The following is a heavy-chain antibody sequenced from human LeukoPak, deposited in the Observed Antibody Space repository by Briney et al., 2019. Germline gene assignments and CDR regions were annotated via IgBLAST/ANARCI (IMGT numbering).Heavy chain of an antibody. J-gene: IGHJ3*01. D-gene: IGHD1-26*01. CDR3: ARDGWYSGSYDAFDV. V-gene: IGHV3-48*01. Sequence: GGSLRLFCGASGFTFSPYSMNWVRQAPGKGLEWVSYISSSSNNIYYADSVKGRFTISRDNAKNSLYLQMNSLRAEDTAVYYCARDGWYSGSYDAFDVWGQGTMVTVSS. CDR1: GFTFSPYS. CDR2: ISSSSNNI.